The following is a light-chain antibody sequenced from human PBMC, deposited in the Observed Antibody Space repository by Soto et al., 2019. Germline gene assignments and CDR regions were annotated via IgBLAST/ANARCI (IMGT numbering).Light chain of an antibody. J-gene: IGKJ1*01. CDR1: QSVSSK. V-gene: IGKV3-15*01. CDR2: GAS. Sequence: EIVLTQSPGTLSVSPGERATLSCRASQSVSSKLAWYQQKPGQAPRLLFYGASTGATGIPATFSGSGSETEFTLYISSLQSEDFAVYYCQQYNNWPGTFGQGTKVEIK. CDR3: QQYNNWPGT.